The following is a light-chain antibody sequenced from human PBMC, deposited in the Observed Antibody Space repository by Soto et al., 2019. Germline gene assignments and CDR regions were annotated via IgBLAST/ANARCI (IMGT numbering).Light chain of an antibody. V-gene: IGLV2-8*01. CDR2: EVS. J-gene: IGLJ3*02. CDR1: SSDVGGYNY. CDR3: SSYAGSSTWV. Sequence: QSAPTQPPSASGSPGQSATISCTGTSSDVGGYNYASWYQQYPGKAPKLMIYEVSKRPSGVPDRFSGSKSGNTASLTVSGLQAEDEAEYYCSSYAGSSTWVFGGGTKLTVL.